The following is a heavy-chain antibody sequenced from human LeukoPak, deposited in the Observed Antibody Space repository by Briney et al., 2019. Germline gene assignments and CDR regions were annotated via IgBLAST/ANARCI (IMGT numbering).Heavy chain of an antibody. D-gene: IGHD3-10*01. Sequence: SETLSLTCTVSGGSIRSDTYYWVWIRQPPGKGLEWIGSVYSRGSTNYNPSLKSRVTISVDTSKNQFSLKLSSVTAADTAVYYCARDGLELLWFGELLRRHVRPDYWGQGTLVTVSS. CDR3: ARDGLELLWFGELLRRHVRPDY. V-gene: IGHV4-39*07. CDR1: GGSIRSDTYY. CDR2: VYSRGST. J-gene: IGHJ4*02.